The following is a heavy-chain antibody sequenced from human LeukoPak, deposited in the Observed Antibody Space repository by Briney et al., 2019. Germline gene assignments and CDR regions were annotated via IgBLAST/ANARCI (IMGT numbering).Heavy chain of an antibody. CDR1: GGSVSSGSYY. CDR3: ARGGSVTGTDY. Sequence: SETLSLTCTVSGGSVSSGSYYWSWIRQPPGKGLEWIGYIYYSGTTNYSPSLKSRVTISVDTSKNQFSLKLSSVTAADTAVYYCARGGSVTGTDYWGQGTLVTVSS. CDR2: IYYSGTT. D-gene: IGHD6-19*01. V-gene: IGHV4-61*01. J-gene: IGHJ4*02.